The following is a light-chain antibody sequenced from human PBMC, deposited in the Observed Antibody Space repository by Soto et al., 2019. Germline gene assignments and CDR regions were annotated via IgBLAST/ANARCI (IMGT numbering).Light chain of an antibody. J-gene: IGKJ2*01. V-gene: IGKV3-15*01. Sequence: EIVMTQSPATLYVSPGERATLSCRASQSVSSNLAWYQQKPGQAPRLLIYGASTRATGIPARFSGSGSGTEFTLNISSLQSEDFAVYYCQQYNNWPPYTFGQGTKLEIK. CDR1: QSVSSN. CDR3: QQYNNWPPYT. CDR2: GAS.